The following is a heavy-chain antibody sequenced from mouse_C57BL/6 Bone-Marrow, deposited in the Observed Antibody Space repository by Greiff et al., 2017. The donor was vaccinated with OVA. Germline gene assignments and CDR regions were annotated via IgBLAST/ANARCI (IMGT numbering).Heavy chain of an antibody. CDR2: IDPENGDT. V-gene: IGHV14-4*01. CDR3: TKEGWLLRFDY. J-gene: IGHJ2*01. Sequence: DVQLQESGAELVRPGASVKLSCTASGFNIKDDYMHWVKQRPEQGLECIGWIDPENGDTEYASKFQGKATITADTSSNTAYLQLSSLTSEDTAVYYCTKEGWLLRFDYWGRGTALTVSS. CDR1: GFNIKDDY. D-gene: IGHD2-3*01.